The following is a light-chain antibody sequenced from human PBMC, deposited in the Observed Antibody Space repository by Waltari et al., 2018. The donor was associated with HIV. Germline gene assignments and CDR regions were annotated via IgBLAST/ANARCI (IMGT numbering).Light chain of an antibody. CDR1: QSISAY. J-gene: IGKJ1*01. CDR3: QQTYSDVWT. Sequence: DIQMTQSPSSLSASVGDRVTITCRASQSISAYLNWYQQKPGKAPKLLVYAASNLQSGVPSRFSGSGSGTHFTLTISSLQSEDFASYFCQQTYSDVWTFGQGTKVAIK. V-gene: IGKV1-39*01. CDR2: AAS.